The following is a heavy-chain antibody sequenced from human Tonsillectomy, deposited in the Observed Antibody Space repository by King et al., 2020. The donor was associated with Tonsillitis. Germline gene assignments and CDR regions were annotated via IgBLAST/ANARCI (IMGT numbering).Heavy chain of an antibody. CDR1: GFTFSSYG. D-gene: IGHD3-22*01. V-gene: IGHV3-30*18. J-gene: IGHJ4*02. Sequence: VQLVESRGGVVQPGRSLRLSCAASGFTFSSYGMHWVRQASGKGLEWVAVISYDGNNKYYADSVKGRFTISRDNSKSTLSLQMTSLGVEDTAVYHCAKDLYYYDSSGYLDYWGQGTLVTVSS. CDR3: AKDLYYYDSSGYLDY. CDR2: ISYDGNNK.